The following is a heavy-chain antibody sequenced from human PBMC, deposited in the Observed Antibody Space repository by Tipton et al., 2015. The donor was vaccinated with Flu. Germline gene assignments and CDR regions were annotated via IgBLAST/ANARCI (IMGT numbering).Heavy chain of an antibody. D-gene: IGHD1-26*01. Sequence: TLSLTCTVSGGSISSGDYYWSWIRQPPGKGLEWIGYIYYSGSTNYNPSLKSRVTISVDTSKNQFSLKLSSVTAADTAVYYCARAGGLYAFDIWGQGTMVTVSS. CDR3: ARAGGLYAFDI. CDR2: IYYSGST. V-gene: IGHV4-61*08. CDR1: GGSISSGDYY. J-gene: IGHJ3*02.